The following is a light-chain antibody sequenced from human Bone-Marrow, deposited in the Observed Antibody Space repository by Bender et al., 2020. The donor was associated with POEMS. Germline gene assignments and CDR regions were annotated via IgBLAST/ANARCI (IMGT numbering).Light chain of an antibody. CDR3: SSYTRGDSLV. CDR1: ALPDQY. V-gene: IGLV3-1*01. Sequence: SYELTQPPSVSVSPGQTARITCSGDALPDQYAYWYQQKPGQSPVLVVFQDRNRPSGIPARFSGSKSGNTASLTISGLQAEDEADYYCSSYTRGDSLVFGGGTKLTVL. J-gene: IGLJ3*02. CDR2: QDR.